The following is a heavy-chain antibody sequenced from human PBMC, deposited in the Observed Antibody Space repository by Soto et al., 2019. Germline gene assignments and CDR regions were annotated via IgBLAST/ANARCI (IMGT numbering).Heavy chain of an antibody. D-gene: IGHD1-26*01. V-gene: IGHV1-69*01. Sequence: QVQLVQSGAEVKKPGSSVKVSCKASGGTFSSYAISWVRQAPGQGLEWMGGIIPIFGTANYAQKFQGRVTFTADESTRTAYMELSSRRSEDTAVYYGARVGGEVGATMSAESFQRWGQGTLVTASS. J-gene: IGHJ1*01. CDR1: GGTFSSYA. CDR3: ARVGGEVGATMSAESFQR. CDR2: IIPIFGTA.